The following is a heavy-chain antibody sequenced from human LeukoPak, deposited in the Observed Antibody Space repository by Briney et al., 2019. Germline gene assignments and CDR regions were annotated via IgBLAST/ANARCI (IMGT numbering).Heavy chain of an antibody. Sequence: GGSLRLSCAASGFTFSSYSMNWVRQAPGKGLEWVSSISSNSNYINYADSVKGRFTISRDNAKNSLYLQMSSLRVEDTAVYYCARVRRGSSSWFGAFDIWGQGTMVTVSS. CDR1: GFTFSSYS. CDR2: ISSNSNYI. V-gene: IGHV3-21*01. D-gene: IGHD6-13*01. CDR3: ARVRRGSSSWFGAFDI. J-gene: IGHJ3*02.